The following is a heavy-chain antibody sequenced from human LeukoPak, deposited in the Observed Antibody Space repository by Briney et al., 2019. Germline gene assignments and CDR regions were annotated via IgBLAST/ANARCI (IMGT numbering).Heavy chain of an antibody. Sequence: SETLSLTCAVYGGSFSGYYWSWIRQPPGKGLEWIGEINHSGSTNYNPSLKSRVTISVDTSKNQFSLKLSSVTAADTAVYYCARDYYYGSGSYYNPWFDPWGQGTLVTVSS. V-gene: IGHV4-34*01. CDR1: GGSFSGYY. CDR2: INHSGST. CDR3: ARDYYYGSGSYYNPWFDP. D-gene: IGHD3-10*01. J-gene: IGHJ5*02.